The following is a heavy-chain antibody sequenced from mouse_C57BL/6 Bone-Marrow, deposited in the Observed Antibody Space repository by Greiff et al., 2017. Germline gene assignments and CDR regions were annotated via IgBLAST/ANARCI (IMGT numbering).Heavy chain of an antibody. V-gene: IGHV1-81*01. J-gene: IGHJ4*01. CDR2: IYPRSGNT. D-gene: IGHD1-1*01. Sequence: QVQLQQSGAELARPGASVKLSCKASGYTFTSYGISWVKQRTGQGLEWIGEIYPRSGNTYYNEKFKGKATLTAEKSSRKAYMALRRLTSEDSAVYFCATGSSTEGSMDYWGQGTSVTVSS. CDR3: ATGSSTEGSMDY. CDR1: GYTFTSYG.